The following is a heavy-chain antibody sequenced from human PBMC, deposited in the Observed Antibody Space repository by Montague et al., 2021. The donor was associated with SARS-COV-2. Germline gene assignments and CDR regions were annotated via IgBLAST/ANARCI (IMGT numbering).Heavy chain of an antibody. CDR1: GFPLSTSGMC. CDR2: IDWDDDK. D-gene: IGHD7-27*01. V-gene: IGHV2-70*12. Sequence: PALVKPTQTLTLTCTFSGFPLSTSGMCVSWIRQPPGKALEWLARIDWDDDKYYSTSLKTRLTITKDTSKNQVVLTMTNMDPVDTATYYCAHRGALGSYYFDYWGPGTLVTVSS. J-gene: IGHJ4*02. CDR3: AHRGALGSYYFDY.